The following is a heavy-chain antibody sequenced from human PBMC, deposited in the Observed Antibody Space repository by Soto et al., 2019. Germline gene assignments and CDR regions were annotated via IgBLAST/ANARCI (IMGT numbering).Heavy chain of an antibody. Sequence: GESLKISGKGSGCSFTSYWIGWVRQMPGKGLEWVGIIYPGDSDTRYSPSFQGHVTISADKSISTAYLQWSSLKASDTAMYYCARLGTVTTHYYYYMDAWGKGTTVTVSS. V-gene: IGHV5-51*01. CDR3: ARLGTVTTHYYYYMDA. CDR1: GCSFTSYW. J-gene: IGHJ6*03. CDR2: IYPGDSDT. D-gene: IGHD4-17*01.